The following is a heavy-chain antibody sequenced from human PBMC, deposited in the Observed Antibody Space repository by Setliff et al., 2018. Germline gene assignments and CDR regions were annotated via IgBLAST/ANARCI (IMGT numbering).Heavy chain of an antibody. J-gene: IGHJ3*02. D-gene: IGHD1-26*01. Sequence: SETLSLTCTVSGGSISSGGYYWSWIRQHPGMSLEWIGYIYYSGSTYHNPSLKTLVTISVDTSKNQSSLKLSSVTAADTAVYYCARCSGSYDAFDIWGQGTMVTVS. V-gene: IGHV4-31*01. CDR3: ARCSGSYDAFDI. CDR1: GGSISSGGYY. CDR2: IYYSGST.